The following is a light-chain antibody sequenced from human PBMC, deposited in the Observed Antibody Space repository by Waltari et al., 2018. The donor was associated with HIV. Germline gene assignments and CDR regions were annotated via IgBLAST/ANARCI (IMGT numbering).Light chain of an antibody. Sequence: QSALTQPPSVSGSHGQSVTISCTGTTSDVGAYNFVSWYQQHPGKAPKVLIYDVSKRPSGVPDRFSGSKSGNTASLTISGLQAEDEADYYCCSYAGSYTWVFGGGTKLTVL. V-gene: IGLV2-11*01. CDR3: CSYAGSYTWV. CDR2: DVS. J-gene: IGLJ3*02. CDR1: TSDVGAYNF.